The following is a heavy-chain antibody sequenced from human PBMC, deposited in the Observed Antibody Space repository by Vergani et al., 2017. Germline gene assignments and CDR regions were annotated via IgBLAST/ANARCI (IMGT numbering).Heavy chain of an antibody. Sequence: QVQLQESGPGLVKPSETLSFTCTVPGGSISSYYWSWIRQPPGKGLEWIGYIYYSGSTNSNPSLKSRVTISVDTSKNQFSLKLSSVTAADTAVYYCARDSGAWLELRCFDYWGQGTLVTVSS. J-gene: IGHJ4*02. CDR2: IYYSGST. CDR1: GGSISSYY. V-gene: IGHV4-59*01. D-gene: IGHD1-7*01. CDR3: ARDSGAWLELRCFDY.